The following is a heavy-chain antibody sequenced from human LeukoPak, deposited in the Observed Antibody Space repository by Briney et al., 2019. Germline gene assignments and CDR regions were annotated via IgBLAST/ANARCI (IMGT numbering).Heavy chain of an antibody. V-gene: IGHV3-30*18. CDR2: ISYDGSNK. CDR3: AKDPKTGYSSSWFDY. CDR1: GFTFSSYG. J-gene: IGHJ5*01. D-gene: IGHD6-13*01. Sequence: GGSLRLSCAASGFTFSSYGMHWVRQAPGKGLEWMAVISYDGSNKYYADSVKGRFTISRDNSKNTLYLQMNSLRAEDTAVYYCAKDPKTGYSSSWFDYWGQGTLVTVPS.